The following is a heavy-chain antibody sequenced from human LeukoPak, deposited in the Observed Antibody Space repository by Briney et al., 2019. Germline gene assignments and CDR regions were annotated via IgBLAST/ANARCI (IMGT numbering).Heavy chain of an antibody. Sequence: SETLSLTCAVSGYSISSGYYWGWIRQPPGKGLEWIGSIYHSGSTYYNPSLKSRVTISVDTSKNQFFLKLSSVTAAETAVYYCARRLYSSSYWYFDLWGRGTLVTVSS. CDR2: IYHSGST. V-gene: IGHV4-38-2*01. J-gene: IGHJ2*01. CDR1: GYSISSGYY. CDR3: ARRLYSSSYWYFDL. D-gene: IGHD6-6*01.